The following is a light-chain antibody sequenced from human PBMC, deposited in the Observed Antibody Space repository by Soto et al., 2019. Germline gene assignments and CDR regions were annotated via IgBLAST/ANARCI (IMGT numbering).Light chain of an antibody. V-gene: IGKV1-5*01. J-gene: IGKJ1*01. CDR2: DAS. CDR3: QQYNSYGT. CDR1: QRISSY. Sequence: SPMTQSPSSLSASVGDRDTITCRASQRISSYLNWYQQKSGKAPKLLIYDASSLESGVPSRFSGSGSGTEFTLTISSLQPDDFATYYCQQYNSYGTFGQGTKVDIK.